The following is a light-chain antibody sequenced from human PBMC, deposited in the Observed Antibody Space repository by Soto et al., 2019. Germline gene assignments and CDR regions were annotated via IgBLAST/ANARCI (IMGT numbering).Light chain of an antibody. V-gene: IGLV6-57*01. CDR1: SGSIASNF. CDR2: QDN. CDR3: QSYDESSHD. Sequence: NFMLTQPHSVSESPGKTVTISCTRSSGSIASNFVQWSQHRPGSSPTTVIYQDNQRPSGVPHRFSGSIDRSSNSASLTISGLRTEDEADYYCQSYDESSHDFGPGTKLTVL. J-gene: IGLJ1*01.